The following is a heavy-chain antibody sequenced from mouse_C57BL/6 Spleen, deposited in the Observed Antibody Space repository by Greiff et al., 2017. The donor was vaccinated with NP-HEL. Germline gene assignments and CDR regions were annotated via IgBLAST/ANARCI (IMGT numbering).Heavy chain of an antibody. CDR1: GFSLTSYG. V-gene: IGHV2-6*01. Sequence: VQLQESGPGLVAPSQSLSITCTVSGFSLTSYGVDWVRQSPGKGLEWLGVIWGVGSTNYNSALKSRLSISKDNSKSQVFLKMNSLQTDDTAMYYCASGAQATPFAYWGQGTLVTVSA. CDR2: IWGVGST. D-gene: IGHD3-2*02. J-gene: IGHJ3*01. CDR3: ASGAQATPFAY.